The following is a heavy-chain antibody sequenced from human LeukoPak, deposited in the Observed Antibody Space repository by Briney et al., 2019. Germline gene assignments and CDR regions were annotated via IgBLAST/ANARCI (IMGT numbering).Heavy chain of an antibody. Sequence: GGSLRLSCAASGFTFSSYWMNWARQAPGKGLEWVASINHNGNVNYYVDSVKGRFTISRGNAKNSLYLQMSNLRAEDTAVYFCARGGGLDVWGQGATVTVSS. CDR1: GFTFSSYW. V-gene: IGHV3-7*03. CDR3: ARGGGLDV. D-gene: IGHD3-16*01. CDR2: INHNGNVN. J-gene: IGHJ6*02.